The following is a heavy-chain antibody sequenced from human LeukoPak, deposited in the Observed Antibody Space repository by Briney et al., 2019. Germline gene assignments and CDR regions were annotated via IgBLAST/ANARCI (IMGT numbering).Heavy chain of an antibody. D-gene: IGHD3-9*01. J-gene: IGHJ4*02. Sequence: ASVKVSCKASGYTFTGYYMHWVRQAPGQGLEWMGWISAYSGDTNYAQKLQGRVTMTTDTSTSTAYMELRSLRSDDTAVYYCAFDDFDYWGQGTLVTVSS. CDR2: ISAYSGDT. V-gene: IGHV1-18*04. CDR3: AFDDFDY. CDR1: GYTFTGYY.